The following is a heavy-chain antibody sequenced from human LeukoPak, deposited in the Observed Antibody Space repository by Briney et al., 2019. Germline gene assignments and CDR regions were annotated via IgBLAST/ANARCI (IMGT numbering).Heavy chain of an antibody. Sequence: PGGSLRLSCAASGFTFSTYSMNWVRQAPGKGLEWVSYISRNSGSIYYAYSVKGRFTISRDNAKNSLYLQMNSLRAEDTAVYYCARPLDDYADYVSYFHQWGQGTLVTVSS. J-gene: IGHJ1*01. V-gene: IGHV3-48*01. CDR3: ARPLDDYADYVSYFHQ. D-gene: IGHD4-17*01. CDR1: GFTFSTYS. CDR2: ISRNSGSI.